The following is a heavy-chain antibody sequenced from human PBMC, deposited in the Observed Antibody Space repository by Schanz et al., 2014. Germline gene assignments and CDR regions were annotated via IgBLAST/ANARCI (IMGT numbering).Heavy chain of an antibody. D-gene: IGHD3-16*01. CDR2: ISSNGGST. J-gene: IGHJ5*01. CDR1: GFTFSRYA. CDR3: AKDLYNYGIFDS. V-gene: IGHV3-64*04. Sequence: VQLVESGGALVQPGGSLRLSCAASGFTFSRYAMHWVRQAPGKGLEDVSVISSNGGSTDFADSVKGRFTISRDNSRKTLYLQMNSLRADDTAVYYCAKDLYNYGIFDSWGQGTLVTVSS.